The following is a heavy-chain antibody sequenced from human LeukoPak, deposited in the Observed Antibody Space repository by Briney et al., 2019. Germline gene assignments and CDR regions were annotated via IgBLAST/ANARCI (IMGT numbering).Heavy chain of an antibody. CDR1: GVSFRSYS. J-gene: IGHJ4*02. CDR2: IQTSGST. CDR3: AREEEGDYSDYFDY. V-gene: IGHV4-4*07. D-gene: IGHD2-15*01. Sequence: SETLSLTCSVSGVSFRSYSWSWIRQPSGKGLEWIGRIQTSGSTNYNPSLRSRVTMSVDTSKNQFSLKLSSVTAADTAVYYCAREEEGDYSDYFDYWGQGTLVTVSS.